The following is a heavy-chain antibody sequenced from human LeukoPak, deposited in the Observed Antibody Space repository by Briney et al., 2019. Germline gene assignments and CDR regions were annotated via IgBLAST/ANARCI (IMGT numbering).Heavy chain of an antibody. J-gene: IGHJ4*02. V-gene: IGHV3-23*01. Sequence: GGSLRLSCAVSGITLSNYGMSWVREAPGKGLEWVAGISDSGGRTNSADSVKGRFTISRDNPKNTLYLQMNSLRAEDTAVYFCAKRGVVIRVILVGFHKEAYYFDSWGQGVLVTVSS. D-gene: IGHD3-22*01. CDR3: AKRGVVIRVILVGFHKEAYYFDS. CDR2: ISDSGGRT. CDR1: GITLSNYG.